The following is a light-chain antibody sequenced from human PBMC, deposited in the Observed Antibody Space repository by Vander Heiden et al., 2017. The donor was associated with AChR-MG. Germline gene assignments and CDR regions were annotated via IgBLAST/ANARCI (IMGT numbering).Light chain of an antibody. CDR3: QTYDTSLDGV. CDR1: SSTIGAGDD. Sequence: QSVLTQPPPVSGAPGQRVTISCTGSSSTIGAGDDVDWYQQLQGTAPKLLIYGNINRPSGVPDRFSASKSGTSASLAITGLPAEDDADYYCQTYDTSLDGVFGTGTRVTVL. V-gene: IGLV1-40*01. CDR2: GNI. J-gene: IGLJ1*01.